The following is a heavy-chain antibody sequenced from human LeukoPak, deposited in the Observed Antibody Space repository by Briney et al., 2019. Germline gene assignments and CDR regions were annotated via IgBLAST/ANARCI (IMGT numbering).Heavy chain of an antibody. Sequence: ASVKVSCKASGYTFTSYYMHWVRQAPGQGLEWMGWMNPNSGNTGYAQKFQGRVTITRNTSISTAYMELSSLRSEDTAVYYCAIFYDSSGYLGWGQGTLVTVST. CDR3: AIFYDSSGYLG. J-gene: IGHJ4*02. CDR2: MNPNSGNT. V-gene: IGHV1-8*01. D-gene: IGHD3-22*01. CDR1: GYTFTSYY.